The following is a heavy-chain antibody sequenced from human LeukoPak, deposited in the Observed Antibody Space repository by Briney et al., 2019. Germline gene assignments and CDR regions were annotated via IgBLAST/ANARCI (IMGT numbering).Heavy chain of an antibody. Sequence: ASVKVSCKASGYTFTDDYVHWVRQAPGQGLEWMGWINPNSGDTHYPQKFQGRVTLTSDTSISTAYMELSRLSPDDTAVYYCARDLRGNSMFFDYWGQGALATVSS. CDR3: ARDLRGNSMFFDY. CDR2: INPNSGDT. D-gene: IGHD1-1*01. J-gene: IGHJ4*02. V-gene: IGHV1-2*02. CDR1: GYTFTDDY.